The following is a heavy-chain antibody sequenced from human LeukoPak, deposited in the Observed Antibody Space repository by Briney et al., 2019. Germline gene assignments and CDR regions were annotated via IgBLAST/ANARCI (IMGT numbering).Heavy chain of an antibody. CDR1: GYTFTDYY. J-gene: IGHJ6*04. CDR3: ATPGPSRGLGYCSRTSCYDV. V-gene: IGHV1-69-2*01. D-gene: IGHD2-2*01. CDR2: VDPEDGET. Sequence: ATVKISCKVSGYTFTDYYMHWVQQAPGKGLEWMGLVDPEDGETIYAEKFQGRVTITADTSTDTAYMELSSVRSEDTAVYYCATPGPSRGLGYCSRTSCYDVWGEETTVTVSS.